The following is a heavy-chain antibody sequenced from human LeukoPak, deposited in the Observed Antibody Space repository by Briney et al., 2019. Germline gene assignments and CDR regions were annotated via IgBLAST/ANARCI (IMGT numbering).Heavy chain of an antibody. J-gene: IGHJ6*03. CDR3: ARDPPDATHYYYYYYMDV. CDR2: IRYDGENDK. CDR1: GFTFNTYG. Sequence: PGGSLRLSCAASGFTFNTYGMHWVRQAPGKGLEWVAFIRYDGENDKYYADSVKGRFTISRDNSKNTLYLQMNSLRAEDTAVYYCARDPPDATHYYYYYYMDVWGKGTTVTVSS. D-gene: IGHD2-15*01. V-gene: IGHV3-30*02.